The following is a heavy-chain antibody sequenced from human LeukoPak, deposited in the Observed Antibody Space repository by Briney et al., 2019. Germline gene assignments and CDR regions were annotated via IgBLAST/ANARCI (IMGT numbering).Heavy chain of an antibody. J-gene: IGHJ4*02. CDR2: IYYDGST. V-gene: IGHV4-59*08. Sequence: SETLSLTCTVSGGSISNYYWSWIRQPPGKGLEYIGHIYYDGSTNYSPSLKSRLTISVDTSKNQFSLKLTSVTAADTAVYYCAXRGYCXGNSCYLFDYWXQGTLVTVSS. CDR3: AXRGYCXGNSCYLFDY. CDR1: GGSISNYY. D-gene: IGHD2-15*01.